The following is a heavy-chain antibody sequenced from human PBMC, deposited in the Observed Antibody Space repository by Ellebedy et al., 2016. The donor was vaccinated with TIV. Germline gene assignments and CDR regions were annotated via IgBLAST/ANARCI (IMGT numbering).Heavy chain of an antibody. CDR2: ISAYNGHT. CDR3: ARLPMISGGSPREWYFDY. J-gene: IGHJ4*02. V-gene: IGHV1-18*01. Sequence: AASVKVSCKASGYTFTSYGISWVRQAPGQGLEWMGWISAYNGHTNYAQNLQGRVTMTTDTSTSTAYMELRSLISDDTAVYYCARLPMISGGSPREWYFDYWGQGTLVTVSS. D-gene: IGHD2-15*01. CDR1: GYTFTSYG.